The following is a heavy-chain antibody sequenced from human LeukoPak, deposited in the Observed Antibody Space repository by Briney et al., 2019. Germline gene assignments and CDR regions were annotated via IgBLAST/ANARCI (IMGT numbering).Heavy chain of an antibody. D-gene: IGHD3-16*01. Sequence: PGGSLRLSCAASGFTVSSNYMNWVRQAPGKGLEWVSYISSSSSTIYYADSVKGRFTISRDNAKNSLYLQMNSLRAEDTAVYYCARRGGADYWGQGTLVTVSS. V-gene: IGHV3-48*01. CDR3: ARRGGADY. CDR1: GFTVSSNY. CDR2: ISSSSSTI. J-gene: IGHJ4*02.